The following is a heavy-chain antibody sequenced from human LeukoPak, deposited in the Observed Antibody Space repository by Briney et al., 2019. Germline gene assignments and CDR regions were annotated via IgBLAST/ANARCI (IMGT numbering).Heavy chain of an antibody. CDR3: ARGSDIVVVPAAMDYNWFDP. CDR2: INPNSGGT. V-gene: IGHV1-2*02. J-gene: IGHJ5*02. Sequence: VASVKVSCKASGYTFTGYYMHWVRQAPGKGLEWMGWINPNSGGTNYAQKFQGRVTITADESTSTAYMELSSLRSEYTAVYYCARGSDIVVVPAAMDYNWFDPWGQGTLVTVSS. CDR1: GYTFTGYY. D-gene: IGHD2-2*01.